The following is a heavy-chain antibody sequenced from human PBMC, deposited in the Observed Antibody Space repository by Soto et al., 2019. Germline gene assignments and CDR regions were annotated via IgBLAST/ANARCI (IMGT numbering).Heavy chain of an antibody. V-gene: IGHV3-74*01. Sequence: EVQLVESGGGLVQPGGSLRLSCAVSGFTFSSYWMHWVCQAPGKGLVWVSGINSDGSSTRYADPVKGRYTTSRDNAKNTLYLQMNSLSAEDTAVYYCTMKLAGTDYWGQGTLVTVSS. D-gene: IGHD1-1*01. CDR1: GFTFSSYW. CDR2: INSDGSST. J-gene: IGHJ4*02. CDR3: TMKLAGTDY.